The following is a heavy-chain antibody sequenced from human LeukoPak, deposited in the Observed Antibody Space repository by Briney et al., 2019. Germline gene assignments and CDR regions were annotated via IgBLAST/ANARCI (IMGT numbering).Heavy chain of an antibody. CDR2: THYSGST. CDR1: GGSVTTYY. D-gene: IGHD6-6*01. J-gene: IGHJ6*02. CDR3: ARSAARLRYYYAMDV. Sequence: SETLSLTCTVSGGSVTTYYWSWIRQPPGRGLEWIGYTHYSGSTNYNPSLKRRATMSVDTSKNQVSLKLTSVTAADTAVYYCARSAARLRYYYAMDVWGQGTTVTVCS. V-gene: IGHV4-59*08.